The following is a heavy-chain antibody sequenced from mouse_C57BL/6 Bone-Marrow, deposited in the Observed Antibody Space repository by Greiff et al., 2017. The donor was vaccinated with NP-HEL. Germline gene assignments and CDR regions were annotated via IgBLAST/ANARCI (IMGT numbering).Heavy chain of an antibody. Sequence: EVQLQQSGPELVKPGASVKISCKASGYTFTDYYMNWVKQSHGKSLEWIGDINPNNGGTSYNQKFKGKATLTVDKSSSTAYMELRSLTSEDSAVYYCARATYYDYDGAMDYWGQVTSVTVSS. CDR3: ARATYYDYDGAMDY. CDR1: GYTFTDYY. CDR2: INPNNGGT. V-gene: IGHV1-26*01. J-gene: IGHJ4*01. D-gene: IGHD2-4*01.